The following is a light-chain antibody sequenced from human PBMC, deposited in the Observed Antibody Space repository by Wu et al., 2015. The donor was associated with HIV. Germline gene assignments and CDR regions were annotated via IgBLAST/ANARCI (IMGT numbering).Light chain of an antibody. V-gene: IGKV3-20*01. CDR2: DAS. Sequence: EIVLTQSPGTLSLSPGERATLSCRASQSVTSNYLAWCQQRPGQAPRLLIYDASSRATGIPDRFSGSGSGTDFTLTISRLEPEDFAVFYCQQYGSSPRTFGQGTKVEIK. CDR3: QQYGSSPRT. CDR1: QSVTSNY. J-gene: IGKJ1*01.